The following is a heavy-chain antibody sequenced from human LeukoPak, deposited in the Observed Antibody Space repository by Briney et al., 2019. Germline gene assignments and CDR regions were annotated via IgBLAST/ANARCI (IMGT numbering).Heavy chain of an antibody. J-gene: IGHJ6*03. CDR3: ARGGVGATALYYYYMDV. CDR1: GLTFGSYA. V-gene: IGHV3-64*01. CDR2: ISSNGGST. Sequence: GGSLRLSCAASGLTFGSYAMHWVRQAPGKGLEYVSAISSNGGSTYYANSVKGRFTISRDNSKNTLYLQMGSLRAEDMAVYYCARGGVGATALYYYYMDVWGKGTTVTVSS. D-gene: IGHD1-26*01.